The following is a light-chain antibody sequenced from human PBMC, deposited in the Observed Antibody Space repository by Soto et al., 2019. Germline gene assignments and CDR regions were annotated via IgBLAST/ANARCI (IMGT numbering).Light chain of an antibody. V-gene: IGKV3-20*01. Sequence: EIVLTQSPGTLSLSPGERATLSCRASQSVPSNFLAWYQQKPGQAPILVIYGVSRRATGIPDRFSGSGSGTDFTLPISRLEPEDFEVYYCQQYDSSWTFGQGTKVEIK. CDR3: QQYDSSWT. J-gene: IGKJ1*01. CDR2: GVS. CDR1: QSVPSNF.